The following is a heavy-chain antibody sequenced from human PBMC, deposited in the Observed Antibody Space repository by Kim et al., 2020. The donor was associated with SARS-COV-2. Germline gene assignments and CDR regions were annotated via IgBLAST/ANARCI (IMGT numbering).Heavy chain of an antibody. J-gene: IGHJ6*02. CDR2: IYYSGST. CDR1: GGSISSYY. CDR3: ARGPPCRAALRTTRDYYYGMDV. D-gene: IGHD6-13*01. V-gene: IGHV4-59*13. Sequence: SETLSLTCTVSGGSISSYYWSWIRQPPGKGLEWIGYIYYSGSTNYNPSLKSRVTISVDTSKNQFSLKLSSVTAADTAVYYCARGPPCRAALRTTRDYYYGMDVWGQGTTVTVSS.